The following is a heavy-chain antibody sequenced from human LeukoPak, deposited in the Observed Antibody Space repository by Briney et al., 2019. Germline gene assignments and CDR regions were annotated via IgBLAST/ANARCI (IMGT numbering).Heavy chain of an antibody. CDR2: ISSSSSYI. CDR3: ARLITGTADY. V-gene: IGHV3-21*01. J-gene: IGHJ4*02. CDR1: GFTFSSYS. Sequence: GGSLRLSYAASGFTFSSYSMNWVRQAPGKGREWVSSISSSSSYIYYAHSVKGRFTISRDNAKNSLYLQMNSLRAEDTAVYYCARLITGTADYWGQGTLVTVSS. D-gene: IGHD1-20*01.